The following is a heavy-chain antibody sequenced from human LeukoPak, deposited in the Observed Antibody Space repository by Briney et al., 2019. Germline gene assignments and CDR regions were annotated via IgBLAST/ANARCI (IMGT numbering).Heavy chain of an antibody. Sequence: ASAKVSCKASGGTFSSYAISWVRQAPGQGLEWMGGIIPIFGTANYAQKFQGRVTITADKSTSTAYMELSSLRSEDTAVYYCARNGGYPSWFDPWGQGTLVTVSS. CDR1: GGTFSSYA. V-gene: IGHV1-69*06. J-gene: IGHJ5*02. CDR3: ARNGGYPSWFDP. CDR2: IIPIFGTA. D-gene: IGHD6-13*01.